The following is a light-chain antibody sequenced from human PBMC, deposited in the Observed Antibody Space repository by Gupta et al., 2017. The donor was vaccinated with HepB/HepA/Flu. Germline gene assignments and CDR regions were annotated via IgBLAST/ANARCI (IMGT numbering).Light chain of an antibody. V-gene: IGLV2-8*01. J-gene: IGLJ1*01. CDR2: EVY. Sequence: QSALTQPPSASGFPGQSVTISCTGTSSDIGGYNSVSWYQQRPGKATKLMVYEVYKRPSGVPDRFSGSKSGDTASLTVSGLLAEDEADYYCFSYAGSYNFVFGTGTKITVL. CDR1: SSDIGGYNS. CDR3: FSYAGSYNFV.